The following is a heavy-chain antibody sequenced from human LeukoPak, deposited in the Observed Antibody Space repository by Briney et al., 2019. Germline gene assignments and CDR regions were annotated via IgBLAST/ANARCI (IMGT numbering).Heavy chain of an antibody. D-gene: IGHD6-19*01. CDR2: ISGSGGST. Sequence: PGGSLRLSCAASGFTFRSYAMSWVRQAPGKGLEWVSAISGSGGSTYYADSVKGRFTISRDNSKNTLYLQMNSLRAEDTAVYYCAKDWWWLVRLYFDYWGQGTLVTVSS. CDR3: AKDWWWLVRLYFDY. J-gene: IGHJ4*02. V-gene: IGHV3-23*01. CDR1: GFTFRSYA.